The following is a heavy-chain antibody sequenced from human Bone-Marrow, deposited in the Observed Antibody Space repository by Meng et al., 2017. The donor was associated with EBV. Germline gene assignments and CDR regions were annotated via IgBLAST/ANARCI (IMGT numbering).Heavy chain of an antibody. CDR2: IIPIFGTA. CDR1: GGTLSSYA. J-gene: IGHJ5*02. V-gene: IGHV1-69*06. D-gene: IGHD2-15*01. CDR3: ASTKVVVGENWFDP. Sequence: VQLVQSGAEVKKPGSAVKVSCKASGGTLSSYAISWVRQAPGQGLEWMGGIIPIFGTANYAQKFQGRVTITADKSTSTAYMELSSLRSEDTAVYYCASTKVVVGENWFDPWEQGPLVTVSS.